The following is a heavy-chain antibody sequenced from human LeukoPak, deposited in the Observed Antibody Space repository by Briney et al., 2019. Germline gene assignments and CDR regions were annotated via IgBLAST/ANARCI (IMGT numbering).Heavy chain of an antibody. V-gene: IGHV3-49*03. CDR1: GFTFGDYA. CDR3: TPDYGDYVVRY. Sequence: QTGGSLRLSCTASGFTFGDYAMSWFRQAPGKGLEWVGFIRSKAYGGTTEYAASVKGRFTISRDDSKSIAYLQMNSLKTEDTAVYYCTPDYGDYVVRYWGQGTLVTVSS. CDR2: IRSKAYGGTT. J-gene: IGHJ4*02. D-gene: IGHD4-17*01.